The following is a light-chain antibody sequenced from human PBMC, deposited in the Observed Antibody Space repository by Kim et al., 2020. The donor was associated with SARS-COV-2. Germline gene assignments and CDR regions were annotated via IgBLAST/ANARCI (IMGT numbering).Light chain of an antibody. Sequence: ASVGDRVTMSCRASQDIKNNLVWFQQKPGTAPRSLIYDASSMHSGVPSKFSGSGSGTDFTLTISSLQPEDFATYYCQQYQSYPVTFGQGTRLEIK. V-gene: IGKV1-16*02. CDR3: QQYQSYPVT. CDR2: DAS. CDR1: QDIKNN. J-gene: IGKJ5*01.